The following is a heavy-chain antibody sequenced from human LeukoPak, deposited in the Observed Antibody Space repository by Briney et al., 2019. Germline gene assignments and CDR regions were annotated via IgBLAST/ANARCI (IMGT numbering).Heavy chain of an antibody. V-gene: IGHV3-74*01. CDR2: INSDGSST. CDR3: AKGVGGSGYYDDYYFYYAMDV. D-gene: IGHD3-22*01. J-gene: IGHJ6*02. Sequence: GGSLRLSCAASGLTFSSYWMHWVRQAPGKGLVWVSRINSDGSSTSYADSVKGRFTISRDNAKNTLYLQMNSLRAEDTAVYYCAKGVGGSGYYDDYYFYYAMDVWGQGTTVTVSS. CDR1: GLTFSSYW.